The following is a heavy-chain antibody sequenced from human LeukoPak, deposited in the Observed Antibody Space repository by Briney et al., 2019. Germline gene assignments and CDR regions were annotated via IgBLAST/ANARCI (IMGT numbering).Heavy chain of an antibody. CDR1: AFIFSGHW. Sequence: GGSLRLSCEGSAFIFSGHWMSWVRQAPGKGLEWVANIKQDGSEKYYVDSVKGRFTISRDNAKNSLYLQMNSLRAEDTAVYYCARGEYYYDSSGYYFDYWGQGTLVTVSS. CDR3: ARGEYYYDSSGYYFDY. CDR2: IKQDGSEK. J-gene: IGHJ4*02. V-gene: IGHV3-7*01. D-gene: IGHD3-22*01.